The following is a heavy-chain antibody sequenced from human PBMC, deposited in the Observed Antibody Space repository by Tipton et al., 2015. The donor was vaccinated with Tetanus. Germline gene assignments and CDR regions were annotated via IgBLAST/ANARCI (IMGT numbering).Heavy chain of an antibody. CDR2: IYPGDSYS. CDR1: GYMFSSHW. CDR3: ARPLTSVAFGGFAFDV. V-gene: IGHV5-51*01. Sequence: QSGAEVKQPGESLKISCKGSGYMFSSHWIGWVRQVPGKGLEWLGTIYPGDSYSTYSPSFEGQVTISVDRPIDTAYLQWSSLKASDTAIYYCARPLTSVAFGGFAFDVWGQGTLVSVSS. D-gene: IGHD3-16*01. J-gene: IGHJ3*01.